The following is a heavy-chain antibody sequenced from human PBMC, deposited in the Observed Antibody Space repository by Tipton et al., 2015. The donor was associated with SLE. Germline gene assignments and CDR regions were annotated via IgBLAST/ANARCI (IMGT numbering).Heavy chain of an antibody. J-gene: IGHJ4*02. CDR2: IRSKAYGGTT. D-gene: IGHD2-21*01. V-gene: IGHV3-49*04. CDR3: TRVRDIVVVIAIGYFDY. Sequence: SLRLSCTASGFTFGDYAMSWVRQAPGEGLEWVGFIRSKAYGGTTEYAASVKGRFTISRDDSKSIAYLQMNSLKTEDTAVYYCTRVRDIVVVIAIGYFDYWGQGTLVTVSS. CDR1: GFTFGDYA.